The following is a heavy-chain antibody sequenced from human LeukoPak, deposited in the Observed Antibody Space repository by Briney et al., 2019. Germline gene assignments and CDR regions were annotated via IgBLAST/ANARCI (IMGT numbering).Heavy chain of an antibody. J-gene: IGHJ4*02. CDR3: VTEYLGH. Sequence: ASVKVSCKVSGYTLIEISIYWVRQAPGKGLEWMGGIDPEDGETIYAQKFKGRVTMTEDTSTGTAYMDLSSLTSEDTAVYDCVTEYLGHWGQGTLVIVSS. V-gene: IGHV1-24*01. CDR2: IDPEDGET. CDR1: GYTLIEIS.